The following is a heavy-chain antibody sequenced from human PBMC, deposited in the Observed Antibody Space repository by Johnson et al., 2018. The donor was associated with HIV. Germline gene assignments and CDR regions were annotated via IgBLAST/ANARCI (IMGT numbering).Heavy chain of an antibody. CDR3: VRGSLTDDSFPD. J-gene: IGHJ3*01. Sequence: QVQVVESGGGVVQPGRSLRLSCAASGFTFSSYAMHWVRQAPGKGLEWVAVISYDGSNKYYADSVMGRFTISRDNSRNTLSLQMYSLTSEDTATYYCVRGSLTDDSFPDWGQGTMVLVSS. CDR2: ISYDGSNK. CDR1: GFTFSSYA. V-gene: IGHV3-30*04. D-gene: IGHD3-16*01.